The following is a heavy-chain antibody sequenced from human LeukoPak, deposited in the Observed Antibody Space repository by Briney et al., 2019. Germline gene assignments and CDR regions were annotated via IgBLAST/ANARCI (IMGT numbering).Heavy chain of an antibody. J-gene: IGHJ6*02. V-gene: IGHV4-59*01. CDR1: GGSISSYY. CDR3: ARVPYYYGMDV. Sequence: SETLSLTCAVSGGSISSYYWSWIRQPPGKGLEWIGYIYYSGSTNYNPSLKSRVTISVDTSKNQFSLKLSSVTAADTAVYYCARVPYYYGMDVWGQGTTVTVSS. CDR2: IYYSGST.